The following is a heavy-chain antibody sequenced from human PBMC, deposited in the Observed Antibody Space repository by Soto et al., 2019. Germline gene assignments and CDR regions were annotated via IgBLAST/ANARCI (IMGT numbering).Heavy chain of an antibody. Sequence: VHLQQWGAGLLRPSETLSLTCTVSGESFGAYYWSWIRQSPGKGLEWIGEVYHSGDTKYNPSLKSPVTISANPPQNQFSLRITSITAAEKGGYYRARGFSNSVTTRFDSWGQGTLVTVSS. J-gene: IGHJ4*02. D-gene: IGHD4-17*01. CDR1: GESFGAYY. V-gene: IGHV4-34*01. CDR3: ARGFSNSVTTRFDS. CDR2: VYHSGDT.